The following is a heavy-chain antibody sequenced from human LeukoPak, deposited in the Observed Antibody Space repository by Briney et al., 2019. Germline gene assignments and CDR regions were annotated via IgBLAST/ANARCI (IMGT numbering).Heavy chain of an antibody. CDR1: GFTFSGYY. CDR2: INSDGRHT. J-gene: IGHJ4*02. D-gene: IGHD1-26*01. V-gene: IGHV3-74*01. CDR3: AREWDLPFDY. Sequence: GGSLRLSCAASGFTFSGYYMHWVRQAPGKGLVWVSRINSDGRHTDYADSVKGRFTMSRDNAKNTLYLQMNSLRAEDTAVYFCAREWDLPFDYWGQGTLVTVSS.